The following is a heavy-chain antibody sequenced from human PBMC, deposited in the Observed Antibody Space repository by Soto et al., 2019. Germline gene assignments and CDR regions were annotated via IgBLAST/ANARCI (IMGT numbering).Heavy chain of an antibody. D-gene: IGHD1-26*01. Sequence: GGSLRLSCAASGFTFSSYSMNWVRQAPGKGLEWLSYISSSTSSIYYADSVKGRFTISRDNAKNSLYLQMNSLGDEDTAVYYCARDPAEYSGSYRYYYGMDVWGQGTPVTVYS. CDR3: ARDPAEYSGSYRYYYGMDV. CDR1: GFTFSSYS. V-gene: IGHV3-48*02. CDR2: ISSSTSSI. J-gene: IGHJ6*02.